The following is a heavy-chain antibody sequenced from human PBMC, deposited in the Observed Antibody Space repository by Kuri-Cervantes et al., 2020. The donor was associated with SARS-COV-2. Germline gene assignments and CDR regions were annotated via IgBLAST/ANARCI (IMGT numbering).Heavy chain of an antibody. CDR2: ISGAGDST. J-gene: IGHJ3*02. V-gene: IGHV3-23*01. CDR1: GFTFSSYE. Sequence: GESLKISCAASGFTFSSYEMNWVRQAPGKGLEWASGISGAGDSTYYADSVKGRFTISRDNSKNTLYLQMNSLRAEDTAVYYCARDRSTMIVVAAPGTERAFDIWGQGTMVTVSS. CDR3: ARDRSTMIVVAAPGTERAFDI. D-gene: IGHD3-22*01.